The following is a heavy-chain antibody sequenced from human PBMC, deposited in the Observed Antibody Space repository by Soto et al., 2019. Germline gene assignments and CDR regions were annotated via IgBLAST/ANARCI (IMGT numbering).Heavy chain of an antibody. CDR2: IYQSGVT. CDR1: GGSITSGGLS. Sequence: QLHLQESGAGLVKPSQTLSLICAVSGGSITSGGLSWSWIRQTPGKGLEWIGFIYQSGVTSYNPSLKRRVTISLDTSENHLSLKLRSVTAADTAVYYCAGMPYTSGIRFAPWGQGTLVTVSS. J-gene: IGHJ5*02. CDR3: AGMPYTSGIRFAP. D-gene: IGHD6-19*01. V-gene: IGHV4-30-2*01.